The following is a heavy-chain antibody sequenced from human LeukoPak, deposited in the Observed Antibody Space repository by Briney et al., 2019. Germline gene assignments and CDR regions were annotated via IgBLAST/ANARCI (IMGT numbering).Heavy chain of an antibody. CDR1: GFTVSSNY. CDR3: AKDLKVTYYDTPGAFDI. D-gene: IGHD3-9*01. Sequence: GGSLRLSCSASGFTVSSNYMSWVRQAPGKGLEWVSVIYNGDNTYYADSVKGRFTISRDNSKNMLYLQMNSLRAEDTAVYYCAKDLKVTYYDTPGAFDIWGQGTMVTVSS. CDR2: IYNGDNT. V-gene: IGHV3-53*01. J-gene: IGHJ3*02.